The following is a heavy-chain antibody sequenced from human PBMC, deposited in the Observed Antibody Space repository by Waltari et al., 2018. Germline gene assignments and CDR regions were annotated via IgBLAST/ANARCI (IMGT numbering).Heavy chain of an antibody. CDR2: MNPNSGNT. V-gene: IGHV1-8*01. Sequence: QVQLVQSGAEVKKPGASVKVSCKASGYTFTSYDINWVRPATGQGLEWMGWMNPNSGNTGYAQKFQGRVTMTRNTSISTAYMELSSLRSEDTAVYYCARLGLYGDYGSGGNDYWGQGTLVTVSS. CDR1: GYTFTSYD. CDR3: ARLGLYGDYGSGGNDY. D-gene: IGHD4-17*01. J-gene: IGHJ4*02.